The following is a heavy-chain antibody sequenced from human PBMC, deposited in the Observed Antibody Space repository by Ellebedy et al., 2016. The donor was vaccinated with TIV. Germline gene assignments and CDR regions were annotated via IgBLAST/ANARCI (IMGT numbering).Heavy chain of an antibody. CDR2: IYYSGST. V-gene: IGHV4-59*08. CDR3: ARHCSSTNCYRRIDNYFGP. Sequence: MPSETLSLTCTVSGGSISSYYWSWIRQPPGKGLEWIGYIYYSGSTNYNPSLKSRVTISVDSSKNQFSLRLDSVTAADTAVYYCARHCSSTNCYRRIDNYFGPWGQGTLVTVSS. D-gene: IGHD2-2*02. CDR1: GGSISSYY. J-gene: IGHJ5*02.